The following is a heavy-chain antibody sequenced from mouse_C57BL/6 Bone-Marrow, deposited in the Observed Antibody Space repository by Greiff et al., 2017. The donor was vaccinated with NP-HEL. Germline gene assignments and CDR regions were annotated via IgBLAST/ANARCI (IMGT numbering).Heavy chain of an antibody. V-gene: IGHV1-69*01. CDR1: GYTFTSYW. CDR2: IDPSDSYT. J-gene: IGHJ2*01. CDR3: ARQLRHHYFDY. D-gene: IGHD3-2*02. Sequence: QVQLQQPGAELVMPGASVKLSCKASGYTFTSYWMHWVKQRPGQGLEWIGEIDPSDSYTNYNRKFKGKSTLTVDKSSSTAYMQLSSLTSEDSAVYYCARQLRHHYFDYWGQGTTLTVSS.